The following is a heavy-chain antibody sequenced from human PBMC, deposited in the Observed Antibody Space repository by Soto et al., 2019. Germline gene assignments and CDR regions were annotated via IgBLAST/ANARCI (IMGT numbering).Heavy chain of an antibody. J-gene: IGHJ6*02. Sequence: EVQLVESGGGLIQPGGSLRLSCAASGFTVSSNYMSWVRQAPGKGLEWVSVIYSGDTTYYADSVKGRFTISRDHSKNTLYLQMNSLRAEETAVYYCARDLRTLYGMDGWGQGTTVTVSS. V-gene: IGHV3-53*01. CDR2: IYSGDTT. CDR1: GFTVSSNY. CDR3: ARDLRTLYGMDG.